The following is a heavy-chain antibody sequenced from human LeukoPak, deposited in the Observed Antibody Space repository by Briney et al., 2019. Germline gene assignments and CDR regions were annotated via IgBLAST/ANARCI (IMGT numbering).Heavy chain of an antibody. V-gene: IGHV3-48*03. Sequence: AGGSLRLSCAASRFTFSNYEMNWVRQAPGKGLEWVSYISSSGSTLDYADSVKGRFTISRDNAKNSLYLQMNSLRAEDTAVYYCAFRGNTSRVYWGQGTLVTVSS. CDR1: RFTFSNYE. CDR2: ISSSGSTL. CDR3: AFRGNTSRVY. J-gene: IGHJ4*02. D-gene: IGHD5-18*01.